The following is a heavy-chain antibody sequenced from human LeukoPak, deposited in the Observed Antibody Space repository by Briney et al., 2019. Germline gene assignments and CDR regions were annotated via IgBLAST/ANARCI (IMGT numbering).Heavy chain of an antibody. CDR1: GGSTSSYC. D-gene: IGHD3-22*01. J-gene: IGHJ3*02. CDR2: LYHSGKT. V-gene: IGHV4-59*03. CDR3: ARHQKDSYDSIFHAFEI. Sequence: SETLSLTCAVSGGSTSSYCWSWIRQPPGRGLEWIGCLYHSGKTIYNPSLKSRVTISVDTSKNQSSLMLNSVTAADTATYYCARHQKDSYDSIFHAFEIWGQGTMATVSS.